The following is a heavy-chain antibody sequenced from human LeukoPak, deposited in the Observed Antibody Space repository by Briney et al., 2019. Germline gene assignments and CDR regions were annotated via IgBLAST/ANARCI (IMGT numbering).Heavy chain of an antibody. CDR3: ARQYSSGWPWFDP. D-gene: IGHD6-19*01. Sequence: SETLSLTCTVSGGSISSGGYYWGWIRQPPGKGLGWIGSIYYSGSTYYNPSLKSRVTMSVDTSKNQFSLKLTSVTAADAAVYYCARQYSSGWPWFDPWGQGTLVTVSS. J-gene: IGHJ5*02. CDR2: IYYSGST. V-gene: IGHV4-39*01. CDR1: GGSISSGGYY.